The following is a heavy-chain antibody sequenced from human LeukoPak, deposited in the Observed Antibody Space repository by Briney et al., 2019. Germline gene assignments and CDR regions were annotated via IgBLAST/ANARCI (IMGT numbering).Heavy chain of an antibody. V-gene: IGHV3-48*03. CDR1: GFTFSSYE. Sequence: GGPLRLSCAASGFTFSSYEMNWVRQAPGKGLEWVSYISSSGSTIYYADSEKGRFTISRDNAKNSLYLQMNSLRAEDTAVYYCASSRSGPPFDYWGQGTLVTVSS. J-gene: IGHJ4*02. CDR3: ASSRSGPPFDY. CDR2: ISSSGSTI.